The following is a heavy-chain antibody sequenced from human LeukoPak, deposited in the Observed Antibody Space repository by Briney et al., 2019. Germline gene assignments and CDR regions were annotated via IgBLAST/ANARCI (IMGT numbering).Heavy chain of an antibody. CDR2: ISYDGSNK. V-gene: IGHV3-30-3*01. D-gene: IGHD3-22*01. CDR1: GFTFSSYA. CDR3: ARDPTYYYDSSGRRYYYYGMDV. J-gene: IGHJ6*02. Sequence: PGGSLRLSCAASGFTFSSYAMHWVRQAPGKGLEWVAVISYDGSNKYYADSVKGRFTISRDNSKNTLYLQMNSLRAEDTAVYYCARDPTYYYDSSGRRYYYYGMDVWGQGTTVTVSS.